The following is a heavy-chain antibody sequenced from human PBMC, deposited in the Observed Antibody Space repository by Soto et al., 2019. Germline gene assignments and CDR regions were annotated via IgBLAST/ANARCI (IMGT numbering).Heavy chain of an antibody. J-gene: IGHJ4*02. CDR1: GFTVNSNY. Sequence: GGSLRLSCAASGFTVNSNYMTWVRQAPGKGLEWVSVIYSGGTTDYADSVKGRFTISRDTSKNTLSLQMNSLRAEDTAVYYCARGFSYGYFDYSGQGPLVAVSS. CDR2: IYSGGTT. V-gene: IGHV3-53*01. CDR3: ARGFSYGYFDY. D-gene: IGHD5-18*01.